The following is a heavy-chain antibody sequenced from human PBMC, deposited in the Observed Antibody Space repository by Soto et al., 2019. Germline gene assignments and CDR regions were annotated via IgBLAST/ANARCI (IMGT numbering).Heavy chain of an antibody. CDR1: GGSIRSSAYH. J-gene: IGHJ3*02. CDR3: VKHRRPRSIYHEGSTYRLNDAFDI. CDR2: VYYSGAT. D-gene: IGHD2-15*01. V-gene: IGHV4-39*01. Sequence: QLQLQESGPGLVKASETLSLICTVSGGSIRSSAYHWGWIRQPPGKGLEWVGSVYYSGATYYNPTLKSRLTITIDTSQDQFSLKLGSVTAADTAVSYCVKHRRPRSIYHEGSTYRLNDAFDIWGHGTLLTVS.